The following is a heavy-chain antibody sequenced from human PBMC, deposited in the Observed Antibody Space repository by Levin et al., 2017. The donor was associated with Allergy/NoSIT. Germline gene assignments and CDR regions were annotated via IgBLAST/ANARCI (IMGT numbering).Heavy chain of an antibody. CDR3: ARGGPVGGSGWPHDAFDI. CDR2: MYYSETT. D-gene: IGHD6-19*01. CDR1: GASISSYY. Sequence: SQTLSLTCTVSGASISSYYWSWIRQPPGKGLEWIAYMYYSETTKYNPSLKSRVTISIDTSKTQFSLKLRSVTAADTALYYCARGGPVGGSGWPHDAFDIWGQGTMVTVSS. J-gene: IGHJ3*02. V-gene: IGHV4-59*01.